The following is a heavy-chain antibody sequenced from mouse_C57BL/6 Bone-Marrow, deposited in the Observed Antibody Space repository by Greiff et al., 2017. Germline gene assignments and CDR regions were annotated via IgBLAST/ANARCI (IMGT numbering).Heavy chain of an antibody. D-gene: IGHD2-3*01. CDR3: AGDGYYWYFDV. CDR2: IYPRSGNT. Sequence: VQVVESGAELARPGASVKLSCKASGYTFTSYGISWVKQRTGQGLEWIGEIYPRSGNTYYNEKFKGKATLTADKSSSTAYTELRSLTSEDSAVYFCAGDGYYWYFDVWGTGTTVTVSS. J-gene: IGHJ1*03. V-gene: IGHV1-81*01. CDR1: GYTFTSYG.